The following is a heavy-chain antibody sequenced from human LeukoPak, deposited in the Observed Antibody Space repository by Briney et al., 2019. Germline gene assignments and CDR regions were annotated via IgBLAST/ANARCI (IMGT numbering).Heavy chain of an antibody. V-gene: IGHV4-39*07. CDR2: IYYSGST. D-gene: IGHD5-12*01. CDR3: ARETLFYDYSGNYFDY. J-gene: IGHJ4*02. CDR1: GGSISSSSYY. Sequence: NPSETLSLTCTVSGGSISSSSYYWGWIRQPPGKGLEWIGSIYYSGSTYYNPSLKSRVTISVDTSKNQFSLKLSSVTAADTAVYYCARETLFYDYSGNYFDYWGQGTLVTVSS.